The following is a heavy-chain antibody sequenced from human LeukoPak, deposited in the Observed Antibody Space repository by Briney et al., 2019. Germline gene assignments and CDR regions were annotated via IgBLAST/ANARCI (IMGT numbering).Heavy chain of an antibody. CDR1: GYSISSGYY. V-gene: IGHV4-38-2*02. D-gene: IGHD3-3*01. CDR3: ARGQIYDYWTPVSWKFDL. Sequence: SETLSLTCTVSGYSISSGYYWGWIRQPPGKGLEWIGNVYTTGAGSTYHNPSLKSRVTVSSDTSKNQVSLKLNSVTAADTAVYYCARGQIYDYWTPVSWKFDLWGRGTLVTVSS. J-gene: IGHJ2*01. CDR2: VYTTGAGST.